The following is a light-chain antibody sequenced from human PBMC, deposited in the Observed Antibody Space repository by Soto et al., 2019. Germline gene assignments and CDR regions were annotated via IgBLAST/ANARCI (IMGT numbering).Light chain of an antibody. V-gene: IGKV3-11*01. CDR3: QQRGNWPLT. CDR1: QSVSSY. J-gene: IGKJ5*01. CDR2: DAS. Sequence: EIVLTQSPATLSLSPGERATLSCRASQSVSSYLAWYQQKPGQAPSLLIFDASNRATGIPARFSGSGSGTDFTLTISSLEPEDCAVYYCQQRGNWPLTFGQGTRLEIK.